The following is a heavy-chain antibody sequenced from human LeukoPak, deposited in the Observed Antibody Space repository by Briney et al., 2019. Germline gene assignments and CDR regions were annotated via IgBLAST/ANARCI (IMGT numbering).Heavy chain of an antibody. CDR2: ISPYNGNT. Sequence: ASVKVSCKASGYTFTGYGISWVRQAPGQGLEWMGSISPYNGNTNYAERFQDRFIMTTDTSTNTAYMELRSLRSDDTAVFYCARDHYDFVWGSYRPYFDYWGQGTLLTVST. CDR1: GYTFTGYG. J-gene: IGHJ4*02. CDR3: ARDHYDFVWGSYRPYFDY. D-gene: IGHD3-16*02. V-gene: IGHV1-18*04.